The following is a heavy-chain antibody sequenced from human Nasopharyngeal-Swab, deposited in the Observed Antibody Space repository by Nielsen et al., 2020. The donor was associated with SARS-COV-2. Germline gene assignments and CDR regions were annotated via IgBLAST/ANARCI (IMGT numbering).Heavy chain of an antibody. J-gene: IGHJ6*02. V-gene: IGHV4-59*01. CDR1: GGSISSYY. CDR2: IYYSGST. CDR3: ARVWGSGSWDYYYDMDV. D-gene: IGHD3-10*01. Sequence: SETLSLTCTVSGGSISSYYWSWVWQRPAKGLEWIGSIYYSGSTNYNPSLRSRVTISVDTSKNQISLKLSSVTAADTAVYYCARVWGSGSWDYYYDMDVWGQGTTVTVSS.